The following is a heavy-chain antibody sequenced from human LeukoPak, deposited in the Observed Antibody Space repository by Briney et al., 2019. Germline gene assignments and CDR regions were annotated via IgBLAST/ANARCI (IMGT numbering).Heavy chain of an antibody. CDR3: AKSHDSSGYYSSYFDY. D-gene: IGHD3-22*01. V-gene: IGHV3-30*18. CDR2: ISYDGSNK. CDR1: GFTFSSYC. Sequence: GGSLRLSCAASGFTFSSYCMHWVRQAPGKGLEWVGVISYDGSNKYYADSVKGRFIISRDNSKNTLYMQMNSLRAEDTAVYYCAKSHDSSGYYSSYFDYWGQGTLVTVSS. J-gene: IGHJ4*02.